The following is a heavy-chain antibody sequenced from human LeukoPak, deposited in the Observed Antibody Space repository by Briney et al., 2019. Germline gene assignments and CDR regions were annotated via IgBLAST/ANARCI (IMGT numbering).Heavy chain of an antibody. D-gene: IGHD6-19*01. Sequence: GGSLRLSCAASGFTVSSNYMSWVRQAPGEGLEWVSVIYSGGSTYYADSVKGRFTISRDNSKNTLYLQMNSLRAEDTAVYYCARNLGGWYQPGYFQHWGQGTLVTVSS. CDR1: GFTVSSNY. CDR3: ARNLGGWYQPGYFQH. CDR2: IYSGGST. V-gene: IGHV3-66*02. J-gene: IGHJ1*01.